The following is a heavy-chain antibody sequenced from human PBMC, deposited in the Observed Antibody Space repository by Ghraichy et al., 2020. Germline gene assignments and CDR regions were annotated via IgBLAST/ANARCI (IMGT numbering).Heavy chain of an antibody. J-gene: IGHJ4*02. V-gene: IGHV3-23*01. CDR2: ISGSGGST. D-gene: IGHD2-2*03. CDR1: GFTFSSYA. CDR3: AKLDIVVVPAANDY. Sequence: LSLTCAASGFTFSSYAMSWVRQAPGKGLEWVSAISGSGGSTYYADSVKGRFTISRDNSKNTLYLQMNSLRAEDTAVYYCAKLDIVVVPAANDYWGQGTLVTVSS.